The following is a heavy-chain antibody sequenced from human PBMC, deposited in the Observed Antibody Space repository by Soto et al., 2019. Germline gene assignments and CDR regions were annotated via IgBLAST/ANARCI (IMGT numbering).Heavy chain of an antibody. CDR3: ARGDYDDSSGPFSDAFDI. Sequence: GGSLRLSCAASGFTFNSNWMSWVRQAPGKGLEWVSNINPDGSQKWYVDSVKGRFAISRDNAKNSLFLEMNNLRAEDTAVYYCARGDYDDSSGPFSDAFDIWGQGTVVTVSS. J-gene: IGHJ3*02. CDR1: GFTFNSNW. V-gene: IGHV3-7*04. CDR2: INPDGSQK. D-gene: IGHD3-22*01.